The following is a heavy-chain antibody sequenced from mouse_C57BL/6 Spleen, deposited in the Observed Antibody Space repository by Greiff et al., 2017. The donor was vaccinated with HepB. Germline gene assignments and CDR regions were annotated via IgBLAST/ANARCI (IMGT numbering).Heavy chain of an antibody. CDR2: IYPRSGNT. Sequence: QVQLKQSGAELARPGASVKLSCKASGYTFTSYGISWVKQRTGQGLEWIGEIYPRSGNTYYNEKFKGKATLTADKSSSTAYMELRSLTSEDSAVYFCAREVSSGLFDYWGQGTTLTVSS. CDR3: AREVSSGLFDY. D-gene: IGHD3-2*02. J-gene: IGHJ2*01. V-gene: IGHV1-81*01. CDR1: GYTFTSYG.